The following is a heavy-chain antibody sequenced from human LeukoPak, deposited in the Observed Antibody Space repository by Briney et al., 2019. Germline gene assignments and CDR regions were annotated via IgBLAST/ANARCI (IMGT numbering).Heavy chain of an antibody. CDR2: ISGGGDNT. CDR3: AKGRNDYGDAALNY. V-gene: IGHV3-23*01. J-gene: IGHJ4*02. Sequence: GGSLRLSCAASGFTFSTYAVTWVRQAPGKGLEWVSSISGGGDNTYYADSVKGRFTISRDNSKNTLYLQMNSLRAEDTAGYYCAKGRNDYGDAALNYWGQGTLVTVSS. CDR1: GFTFSTYA. D-gene: IGHD4-17*01.